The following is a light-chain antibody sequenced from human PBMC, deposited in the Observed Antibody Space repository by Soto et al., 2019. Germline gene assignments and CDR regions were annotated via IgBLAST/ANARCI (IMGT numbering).Light chain of an antibody. J-gene: IGKJ4*01. Sequence: EILMTQSPATLSVSPGERATLSCRASQSVRSNLAWYQQKPGQAPRLLIDGASTRAPGTPARFTGSGSGTEFTLTLSSLQPEDVAVYYCQQYNNWLTFGGGTKVEIK. CDR2: GAS. CDR3: QQYNNWLT. CDR1: QSVRSN. V-gene: IGKV3-15*01.